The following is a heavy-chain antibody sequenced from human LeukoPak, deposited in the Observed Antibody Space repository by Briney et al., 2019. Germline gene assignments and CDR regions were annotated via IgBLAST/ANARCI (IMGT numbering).Heavy chain of an antibody. Sequence: GGSLRLSCAASGFTVSSNYMSWVRQAPGKGLEWASVIYTGGSTYYADSVKGRFTISRDNSKNTLYLRMSSLRAEDTAVYYCARFSSGSFDYWGQGTLVTVSS. CDR1: GFTVSSNY. CDR3: ARFSSGSFDY. D-gene: IGHD1-26*01. V-gene: IGHV3-53*01. CDR2: IYTGGST. J-gene: IGHJ4*02.